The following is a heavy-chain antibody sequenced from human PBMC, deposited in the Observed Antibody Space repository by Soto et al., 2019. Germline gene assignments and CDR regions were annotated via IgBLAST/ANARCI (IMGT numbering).Heavy chain of an antibody. CDR1: GFTFSSYG. D-gene: IGHD3-22*01. J-gene: IGHJ4*02. CDR3: ARDPYYYDTSGYYYEGYFAY. V-gene: IGHV3-33*01. Sequence: GSLRLSCAASGFTFSSYGMHWVRQAPGKGLEWVAVIWYDGSNKYYADSVKGRFTISRDNSKNTLYLQMNSLRAEDTAVYYCARDPYYYDTSGYYYEGYFAYWGQGTLVTVSS. CDR2: IWYDGSNK.